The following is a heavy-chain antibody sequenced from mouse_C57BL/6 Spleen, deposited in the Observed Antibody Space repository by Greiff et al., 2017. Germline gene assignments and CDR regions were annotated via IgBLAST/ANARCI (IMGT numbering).Heavy chain of an antibody. V-gene: IGHV5-9-1*02. CDR1: GFTFSSYA. J-gene: IGHJ2*01. CDR2: ISRGGDYI. Sequence: EVKLVESGEGLVKPGGSLKLSCAASGFTFSSYAMSWVRQTPEKRLEWVAYISRGGDYIYYADTVKGRFTISRDTARNTLYLQMSSLKSEDTSMYYCTREDYDYDGGDFDYWGQGTTLTVSS. CDR3: TREDYDYDGGDFDY. D-gene: IGHD2-4*01.